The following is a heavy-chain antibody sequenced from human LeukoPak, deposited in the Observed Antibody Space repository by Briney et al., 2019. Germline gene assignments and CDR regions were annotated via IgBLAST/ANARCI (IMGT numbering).Heavy chain of an antibody. CDR2: ISAYNGNT. CDR1: GYTFTSYG. Sequence: WASVKVSCKASGYTFTSYGISWVRQAPGQGLEWMGWISAYNGNTNYAQKLQGRVTMTTDTSTSTAYMELRSLRSDDTAVYYCARDDCGSSWYPFCYYYYYGMDVWGQGTTVTVSS. V-gene: IGHV1-18*01. J-gene: IGHJ6*02. D-gene: IGHD6-13*01. CDR3: ARDDCGSSWYPFCYYYYYGMDV.